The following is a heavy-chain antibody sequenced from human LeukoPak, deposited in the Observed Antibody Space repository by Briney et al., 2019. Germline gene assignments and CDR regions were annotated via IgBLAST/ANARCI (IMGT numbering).Heavy chain of an antibody. CDR3: ARDHWRRLDY. D-gene: IGHD3-3*01. CDR1: GFTFSSHS. V-gene: IGHV3-21*01. J-gene: IGHJ4*02. CDR2: ISSSSSYI. Sequence: GSLRLSCAASGFTFSSHSMNWVRQAPGKGLEWVSSISSSSSYIYYAVSVKGRFTISRDNAKNSLFLQMNSLRAEDTAVYYCARDHWRRLDYWGQGTLVTVSS.